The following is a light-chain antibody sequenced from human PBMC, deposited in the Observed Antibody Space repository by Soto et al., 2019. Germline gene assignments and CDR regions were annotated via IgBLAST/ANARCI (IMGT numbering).Light chain of an antibody. CDR1: QTISNY. CDR3: QQSYSTPGD. CDR2: AAS. Sequence: DIQMTQSPSSLSLSVVEGVTITFRASQTISNYLNWYQQKPGRAPRLLIHAASTLQSGVPSRFSGSGSGTDFTLTISSLQPEDFATYYCQQSYSTPGDFGGGTKVDIK. V-gene: IGKV1-39*01. J-gene: IGKJ4*01.